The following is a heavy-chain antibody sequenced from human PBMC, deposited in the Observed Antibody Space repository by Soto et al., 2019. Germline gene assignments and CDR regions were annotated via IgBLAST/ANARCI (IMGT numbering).Heavy chain of an antibody. D-gene: IGHD6-6*01. Sequence: GGSLRLSCAASRFTFSDYYMSWIRQAPGKGLEWVSYISSSSSYTNYADSVKGRFTISRDNAKNSLYLQMNSLRAEDTAVYYCARVDGNRGVAARLYGMDVWGQGTTVTVSS. CDR2: ISSSSSYT. CDR1: RFTFSDYY. V-gene: IGHV3-11*06. CDR3: ARVDGNRGVAARLYGMDV. J-gene: IGHJ6*02.